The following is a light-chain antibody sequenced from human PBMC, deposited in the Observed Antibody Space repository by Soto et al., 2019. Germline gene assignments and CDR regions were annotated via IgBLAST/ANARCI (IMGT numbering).Light chain of an antibody. CDR1: QRISRN. Sequence: EIVMTQSPATLSVSPGESATLSCRASQRISRNLAWYQQKPGQAPRLLIYDASTRATAIPARFSGSGSETEFTLTISSLQSEDSAVYYCQQYNNWLRTFGQGTKVDIK. CDR3: QQYNNWLRT. J-gene: IGKJ1*01. V-gene: IGKV3-15*01. CDR2: DAS.